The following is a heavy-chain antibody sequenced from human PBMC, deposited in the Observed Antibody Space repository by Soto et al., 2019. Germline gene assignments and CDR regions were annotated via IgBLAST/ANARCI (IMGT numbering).Heavy chain of an antibody. CDR1: GFSFGSYG. V-gene: IGHV3-33*01. J-gene: IGHJ6*02. CDR3: ARSSYCSSTSYYVSYYYYGMDV. CDR2: IWYDGSNK. D-gene: IGHD2-2*01. Sequence: GGSLRLSCAASGFSFGSYGMHWVRQAPGKGLEWVAVIWYDGSNKYYADSVKGRFTISRDNSKNTLYLQMNSLRAEDTAVYYCARSSYCSSTSYYVSYYYYGMDVWGQGTTVSVSS.